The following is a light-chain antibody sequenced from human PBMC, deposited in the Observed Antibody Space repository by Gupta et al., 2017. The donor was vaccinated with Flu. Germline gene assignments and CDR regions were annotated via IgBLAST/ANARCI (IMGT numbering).Light chain of an antibody. Sequence: QSVLTQPPSASGTPGPRVTISCSGSSSNIGSRDVYWYQQLPGAAPKLLIFKDNKRPSGAPARFSVSKSATSASLAVSGLRAEDEADYFCAAWDESLNGVIFGGGTRLTVL. CDR2: KDN. J-gene: IGLJ2*01. V-gene: IGLV1-47*01. CDR1: SSNIGSRD. CDR3: AAWDESLNGVI.